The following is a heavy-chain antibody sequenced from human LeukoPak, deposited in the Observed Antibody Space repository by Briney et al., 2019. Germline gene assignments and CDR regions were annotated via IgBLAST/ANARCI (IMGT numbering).Heavy chain of an antibody. D-gene: IGHD2-15*01. J-gene: IGHJ6*04. CDR3: ARDSRRYCRGGSCDYYGMDV. V-gene: IGHV3-53*01. CDR1: GFTVSSNY. CDR2: IYSGGST. Sequence: GGSLRLSCAASGFTVSSNYMSWVRQAPGKGLEWVSVIYSGGSTYYADSVKGRFTISRDNSKNTLYLQMNSLRAEDTAVYYCARDSRRYCRGGSCDYYGMDVWGKGTTVTVSS.